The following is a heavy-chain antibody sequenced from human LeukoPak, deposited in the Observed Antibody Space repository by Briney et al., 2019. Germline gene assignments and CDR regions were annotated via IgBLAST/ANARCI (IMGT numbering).Heavy chain of an antibody. CDR1: GFSFSSYS. V-gene: IGHV3-48*04. CDR3: ARDQGVAGYVIGY. Sequence: GGSLRLSCAASGFSFSSYSMYWVRQAPGKGLEWVSYISSKSYTIYYADSVKGRFTISRDNAENPVSLQMNSLRAEDTAIYYCARDQGVAGYVIGYWGQGALATVSS. J-gene: IGHJ4*02. D-gene: IGHD6-19*01. CDR2: ISSKSYTI.